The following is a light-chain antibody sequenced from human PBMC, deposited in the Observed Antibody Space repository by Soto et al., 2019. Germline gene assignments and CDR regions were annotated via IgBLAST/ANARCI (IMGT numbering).Light chain of an antibody. CDR2: GAS. J-gene: IGKJ2*01. V-gene: IGKV3-20*01. Sequence: EIVLTQSPGTLSLSPGERATLSCRASQRVSSTYLAWYHHKPGQAPRLLIYGASRRATGVPDRFSGRGSGTDFTLTISRLEPEDFAVYYCQHYGNSPPYTFGQGTKMEIK. CDR3: QHYGNSPPYT. CDR1: QRVSSTY.